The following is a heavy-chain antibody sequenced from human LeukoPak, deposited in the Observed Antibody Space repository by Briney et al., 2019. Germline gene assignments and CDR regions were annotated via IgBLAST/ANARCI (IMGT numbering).Heavy chain of an antibody. D-gene: IGHD7-27*01. V-gene: IGHV4-59*03. CDR3: AKTNWGAFDI. CDR1: GGSISSSY. Sequence: PPETLSLTCIVSGGSISSSYWSWIRQPPGKGLEWIGFIYYSGSTNYNPSLKSRVTISVDTSKNLFSLKLSSVTAADTAVYYCAKTNWGAFDIWGQGTMVTVSS. J-gene: IGHJ3*02. CDR2: IYYSGST.